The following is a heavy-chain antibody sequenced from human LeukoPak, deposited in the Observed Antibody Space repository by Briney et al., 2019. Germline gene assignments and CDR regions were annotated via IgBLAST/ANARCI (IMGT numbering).Heavy chain of an antibody. V-gene: IGHV3-15*01. CDR1: GFTFSGSA. CDR3: LYFWSGSSLVDY. J-gene: IGHJ4*02. D-gene: IGHD3-3*01. CDR2: IKSKTDGGTA. Sequence: GGSLRLSCAASGFTFSGSAMHWVRQASGKGLEWVGRIKSKTDGGTADYAAPVKGRFTISRDDSKNTLYLEMYSLKTEDTAMYYCLYFWSGSSLVDYWGQGTLVTVSS.